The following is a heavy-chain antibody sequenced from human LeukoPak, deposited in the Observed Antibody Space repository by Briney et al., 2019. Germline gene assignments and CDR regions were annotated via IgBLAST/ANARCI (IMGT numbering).Heavy chain of an antibody. Sequence: PGGSLRLSCAASGFTFDDYTMHWVRQAPGKGLEWVSLISWDGGSTYYADSVKGRFTISRDNSKNSLYLQMNSLRTEDTALYYCAKDRGSSSNYMDVWGKGTTVTVSS. V-gene: IGHV3-43*01. CDR1: GFTFDDYT. J-gene: IGHJ6*03. D-gene: IGHD6-6*01. CDR3: AKDRGSSSNYMDV. CDR2: ISWDGGST.